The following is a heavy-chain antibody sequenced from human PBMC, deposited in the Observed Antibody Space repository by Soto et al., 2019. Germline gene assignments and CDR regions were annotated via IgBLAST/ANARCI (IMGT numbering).Heavy chain of an antibody. V-gene: IGHV3-23*01. D-gene: IGHD6-13*01. CDR1: GFSFSSYA. CDR2: ISGSDGST. Sequence: PGGSLRLSCVASGFSFSSYAMSWVRQAPGKGLEWVSVISGSDGSTYYADSVKGWFTISRDNSKNTLYLQMNSLRAEDTAVYYCAKDRERDAWYEDYWGQGTLVTVSS. J-gene: IGHJ4*02. CDR3: AKDRERDAWYEDY.